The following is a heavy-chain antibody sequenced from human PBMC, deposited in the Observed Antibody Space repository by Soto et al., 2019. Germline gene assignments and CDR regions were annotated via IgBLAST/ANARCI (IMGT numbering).Heavy chain of an antibody. V-gene: IGHV4-39*01. J-gene: IGHJ5*02. CDR3: ARHYGSFDP. CDR1: GGSISNSGYY. CDR2: VFYSGGT. Sequence: SETLSLTCTVSGGSISNSGYYWGWVRQPPGKGLEWIASVFYSGGTYYKPSLKSRVTISIDTSKNQFSLNLNSVTAADTAVYYCARHYGSFDPWGQGTLVTVSS. D-gene: IGHD6-19*01.